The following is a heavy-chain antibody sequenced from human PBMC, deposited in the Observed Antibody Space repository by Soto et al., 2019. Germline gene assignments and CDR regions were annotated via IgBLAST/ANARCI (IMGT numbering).Heavy chain of an antibody. J-gene: IGHJ4*02. CDR3: AKDSTYYYDLNYFDY. CDR2: INPSGGST. Sequence: GASVKVSCKASGYTFTSYYMHWVRQAPGQGLEWMGIINPSGGSTSYAQKFQGRVTMTKNTLYLQMNSLRAEDTAVYYCAKDSTYYYDLNYFDYWGQGTLVTVSS. CDR1: GYTFTSYY. D-gene: IGHD3-22*01. V-gene: IGHV1-46*01.